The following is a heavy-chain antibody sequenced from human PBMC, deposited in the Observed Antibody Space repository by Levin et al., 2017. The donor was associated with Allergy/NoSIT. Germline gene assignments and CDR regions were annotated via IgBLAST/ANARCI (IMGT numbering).Heavy chain of an antibody. CDR3: ARAGGAFDY. V-gene: IGHV4-34*01. CDR2: INHSGST. J-gene: IGHJ4*02. CDR1: GGSFSGYY. D-gene: IGHD3-16*01. Sequence: SETLSLTCAVYGGSFSGYYWSWIRQPPGKGLEWIGEINHSGSTNYNPSLKSRVTISVDTSKNQFSLKLSSVTAADTAVYYCARAGGAFDYWGQGTLVTVSS.